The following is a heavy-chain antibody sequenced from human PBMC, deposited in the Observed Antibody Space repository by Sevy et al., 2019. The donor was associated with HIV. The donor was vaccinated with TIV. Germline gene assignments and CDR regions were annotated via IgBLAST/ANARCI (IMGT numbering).Heavy chain of an antibody. J-gene: IGHJ5*02. CDR3: AREVNSIAAAGTSVWFDP. CDR2: IKQDGSEK. V-gene: IGHV3-7*01. D-gene: IGHD6-13*01. CDR1: GFTFSSYW. Sequence: GGSLRLSCAASGFTFSSYWMSWVRQAPGKGLEWVANIKQDGSEKYYVDSVKGRFTISRDNAKNSLYLQMNSLRAEDTAVYYCAREVNSIAAAGTSVWFDPWGQRTLVTVSS.